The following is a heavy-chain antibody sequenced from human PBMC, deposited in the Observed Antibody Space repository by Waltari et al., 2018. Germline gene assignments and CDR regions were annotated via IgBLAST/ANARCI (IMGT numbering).Heavy chain of an antibody. CDR1: WFPLSCHY. D-gene: IGHD6-13*01. Sequence: EVPLGEAGGGFVQPGGSLRLSCSTPWFPLSCHYLNRVRQGPGKGLESGSGHYSGGSTYNAGSVKGRFTIFRDNSKNTLYLQMNSMRAEDTAVYYWARAFPGIAAAGLFDYWGQGTMVTVSS. V-gene: IGHV3-53*01. CDR2: HYSGGST. J-gene: IGHJ4*02. CDR3: ARAFPGIAAAGLFDY.